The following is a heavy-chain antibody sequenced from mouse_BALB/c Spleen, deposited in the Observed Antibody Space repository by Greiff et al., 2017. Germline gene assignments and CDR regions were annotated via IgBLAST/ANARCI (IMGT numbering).Heavy chain of an antibody. Sequence: EVMLVESGGGLVKPGGSLKLSCAASGFTFSSYAMSWVRQTPEKRLEWVASISSGGSTYYPDSVKGRFTISRDNARNILYLQMSSLRSEDTAMYYCARGGSEGFAYWGQGTLVTVSA. J-gene: IGHJ3*01. V-gene: IGHV5-6-5*01. CDR3: ARGGSEGFAY. CDR1: GFTFSSYA. CDR2: ISSGGST. D-gene: IGHD3-1*01.